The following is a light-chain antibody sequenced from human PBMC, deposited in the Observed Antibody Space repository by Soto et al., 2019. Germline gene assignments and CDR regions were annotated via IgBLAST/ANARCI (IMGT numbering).Light chain of an antibody. CDR2: SNN. CDR1: SSNIGAGYD. J-gene: IGLJ3*02. V-gene: IGLV1-40*01. CDR3: HSYDSSLSAVV. Sequence: QSVLTQPPSVSGAPGQRVTISCTGTSSNIGAGYDVHWYQQLPGKAPTLLVYSNNDRPSGVPDRFSGSKSGTSASLAITGLQADDEADYYCHSYDSSLSAVVFGGGTKLTVL.